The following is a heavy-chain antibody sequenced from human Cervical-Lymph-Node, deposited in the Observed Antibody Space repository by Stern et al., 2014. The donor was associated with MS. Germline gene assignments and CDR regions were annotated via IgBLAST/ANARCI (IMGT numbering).Heavy chain of an antibody. CDR2: IKQDGSEK. J-gene: IGHJ4*02. D-gene: IGHD1-1*01. V-gene: IGHV3-7*01. CDR1: GFTFSKYW. Sequence: EVQLEESGGGLVQPGGSLRLSCAASGFTFSKYWMSWVRQAPGKGLEWVANIKQDGSEKFYVDSVKGRFTISRDNAKNLLYLQMNSLRAEDTAVYYCAKWYNYGLSDDWGQGTLVTVSS. CDR3: AKWYNYGLSDD.